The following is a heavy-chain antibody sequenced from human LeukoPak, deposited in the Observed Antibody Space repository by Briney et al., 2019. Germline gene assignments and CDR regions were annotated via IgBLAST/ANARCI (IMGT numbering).Heavy chain of an antibody. CDR3: ARVGQLAGTRPA. Sequence: PSETLSLTCAVSGYSISSGYYWGWIRQPPGKGLEWIGSIYHSGSTYYNPSLKSRVTISVDTSKNQFSLKLSSVTAADTAMYYCARVGQLAGTRPAWGQGTLVTVSS. J-gene: IGHJ5*02. D-gene: IGHD6-19*01. CDR2: IYHSGST. V-gene: IGHV4-38-2*01. CDR1: GYSISSGYY.